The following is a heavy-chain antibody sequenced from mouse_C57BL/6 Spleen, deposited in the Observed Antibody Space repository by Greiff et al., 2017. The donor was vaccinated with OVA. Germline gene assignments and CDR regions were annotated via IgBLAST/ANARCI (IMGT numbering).Heavy chain of an antibody. Sequence: SGAELVRPGASVTLSCKASGYTFTDYEMHWVKQTPVHGLEWIGAIDPETGGTAYNQKFKGKAILTADKSSSTAYMELRSLTSEDSAVYYCTRTYYSNYRWYFDVWGTGTTVTVSS. D-gene: IGHD2-5*01. CDR2: IDPETGGT. J-gene: IGHJ1*03. CDR1: GYTFTDYE. CDR3: TRTYYSNYRWYFDV. V-gene: IGHV1-15*01.